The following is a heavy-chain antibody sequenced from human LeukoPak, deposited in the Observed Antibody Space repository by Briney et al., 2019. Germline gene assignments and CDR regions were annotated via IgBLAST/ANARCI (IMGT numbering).Heavy chain of an antibody. Sequence: GGSLRLSCAASGFTFSDYYMSWIRQAPGKGLEWVSYISSSGGTIYYADSVKGRFTISRDNAKNSLYLQMNSLRAEDTAVYYCARGQDDYGYYYYGMDVWGQGTTVTVSS. CDR2: ISSSGGTI. CDR3: ARGQDDYGYYYYGMDV. D-gene: IGHD4/OR15-4a*01. J-gene: IGHJ6*02. CDR1: GFTFSDYY. V-gene: IGHV3-11*01.